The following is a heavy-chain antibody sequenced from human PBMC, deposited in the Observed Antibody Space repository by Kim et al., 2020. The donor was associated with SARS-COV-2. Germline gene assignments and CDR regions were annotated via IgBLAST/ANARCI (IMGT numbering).Heavy chain of an antibody. CDR1: GGSFSGYY. D-gene: IGHD6-13*01. CDR2: INHSGST. V-gene: IGHV4-34*01. Sequence: SETLSLTCAVYGGSFSGYYWSWIRQPPGKGLEWIGEINHSGSTNYNPSLKSRVTISVDTSKNQFSLKLSSVTAADTAVYYCARGGGLQQLVLFFDYWGQGTLGTVSS. J-gene: IGHJ4*02. CDR3: ARGGGLQQLVLFFDY.